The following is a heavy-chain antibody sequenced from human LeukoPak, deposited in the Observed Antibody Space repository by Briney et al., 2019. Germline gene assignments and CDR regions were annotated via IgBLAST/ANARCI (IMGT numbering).Heavy chain of an antibody. J-gene: IGHJ3*02. Sequence: ASVTVSCKASGYTFTVYYMHWVRQAPGQGLEWMGWINPNSGGTNYAQKFQGWVTMTRDTSISTAYMELSRLRSDDTAVYYCAREFSGYCSSTSCPGDAFDIWGQGTMVTVSS. CDR1: GYTFTVYY. D-gene: IGHD2-2*01. V-gene: IGHV1-2*04. CDR2: INPNSGGT. CDR3: AREFSGYCSSTSCPGDAFDI.